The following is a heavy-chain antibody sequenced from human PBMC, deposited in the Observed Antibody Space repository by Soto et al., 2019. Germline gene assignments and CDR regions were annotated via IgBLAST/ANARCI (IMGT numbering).Heavy chain of an antibody. CDR1: GFTVSSDW. CDR3: ARERTSKGGLDL. CDR2: IISGGTRV. V-gene: IGHV3-74*01. Sequence: EVQLVEAGGGLVQPGGSLRLSCAAAGFTVSSDWMNWVRQSPGKGLEWVSRIISGGTRVSYADSVKGRFTITRDNAKNTLYLEMHSLTVDDTAVYYCARERTSKGGLDLWGQGTTVTVSS. J-gene: IGHJ6*02.